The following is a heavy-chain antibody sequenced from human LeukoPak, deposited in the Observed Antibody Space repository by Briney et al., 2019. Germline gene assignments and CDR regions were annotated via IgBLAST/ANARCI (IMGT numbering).Heavy chain of an antibody. V-gene: IGHV3-7*01. CDR3: ARHTAGFDY. CDR2: IKPDGSEK. CDR1: GFTFSSYW. J-gene: IGHJ4*02. Sequence: PGGSLRLSCAASGFTFSSYWMSWVRQAPGKGLEWVANIKPDGSEKYSVDSVKGRFTISRDNAKNSLYLQMDSLRAEDTAVYYCARHTAGFDYWGQGTLVTVSS. D-gene: IGHD5-18*01.